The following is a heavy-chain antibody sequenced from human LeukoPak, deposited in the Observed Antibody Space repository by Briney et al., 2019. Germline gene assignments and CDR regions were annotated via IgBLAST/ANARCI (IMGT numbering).Heavy chain of an antibody. CDR2: ISGSGSGT. V-gene: IGHV3-23*01. D-gene: IGHD2-21*01. CDR1: GFTFLNYV. Sequence: GGSLRLSCAASGFTFLNYVMSWVRQAPGKGLEWVSGISGSGSGTYYADSVKGRFTISRDNSKNTLYLQMNSLRAEDTAVYYCAKSDDSDYRGQGTLVTVSS. CDR3: AKSDDSDY. J-gene: IGHJ4*02.